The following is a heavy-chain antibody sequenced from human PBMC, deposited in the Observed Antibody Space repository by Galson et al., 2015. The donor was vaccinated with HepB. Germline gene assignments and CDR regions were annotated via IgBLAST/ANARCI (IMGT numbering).Heavy chain of an antibody. V-gene: IGHV4-61*01. CDR2: IYYSGST. D-gene: IGHD5-12*01. J-gene: IGHJ5*02. Sequence: ETLSLTCTVSGGSVSSGSYYWSWIRQPPGKGLEWIGYIYYSGSTNYNPSLKSRVTISVDTSKNQFSLKLSSVTAADTAVYYCARMTGFGYSGYDYKGCWFDPWGQGTLVTVSS. CDR1: GGSVSSGSYY. CDR3: ARMTGFGYSGYDYKGCWFDP.